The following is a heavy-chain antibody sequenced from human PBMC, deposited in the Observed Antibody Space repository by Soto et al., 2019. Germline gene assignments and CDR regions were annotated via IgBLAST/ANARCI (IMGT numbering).Heavy chain of an antibody. Sequence: ASVKVSCKTSGYTFTGHHIHWVRQAPGQGLEWMGWINPISGGTKYREKFQGRVSITRDKSSSTAYMELSSLTSDDSAVYYCAKDGRHCSGGSCPQGHWGQGNLVTVSS. V-gene: IGHV1-2*02. CDR1: GYTFTGHH. J-gene: IGHJ1*01. CDR3: AKDGRHCSGGSCPQGH. CDR2: INPISGGT. D-gene: IGHD2-15*01.